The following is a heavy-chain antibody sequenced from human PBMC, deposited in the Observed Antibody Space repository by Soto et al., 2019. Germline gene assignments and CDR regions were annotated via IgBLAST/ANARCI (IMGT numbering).Heavy chain of an antibody. V-gene: IGHV1-18*01. CDR2: LSGYNANT. D-gene: IGHD1-26*01. Sequence: QVQLVQSGDEVKKPGASVKVSCKASGYTFSNSGLTWVRQAPGRGLAWLGWLSGYNANTIYAQKFEGRVTTTKDTNTTYMELRNLSFDDTAVYFCARLRQWELLPYWGQGTPVIGSS. CDR1: GYTFSNSG. J-gene: IGHJ4*02. CDR3: ARLRQWELLPY.